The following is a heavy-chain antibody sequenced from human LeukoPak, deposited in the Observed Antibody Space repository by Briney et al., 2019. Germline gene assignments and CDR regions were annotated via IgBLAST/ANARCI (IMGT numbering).Heavy chain of an antibody. CDR2: IKQDGSEK. CDR3: AKDLRDGYNYIFYYFDY. V-gene: IGHV3-7*03. CDR1: GFTFSSYW. Sequence: GGSLRLSCAASGFTFSSYWMSWVRQAPGKGLEWVANIKQDGSEKYYVDSVKGRFTISRDNSKNTLYLQMNSLRAEDTAIYYCAKDLRDGYNYIFYYFDYWGQGTLVTVSS. D-gene: IGHD5-24*01. J-gene: IGHJ4*02.